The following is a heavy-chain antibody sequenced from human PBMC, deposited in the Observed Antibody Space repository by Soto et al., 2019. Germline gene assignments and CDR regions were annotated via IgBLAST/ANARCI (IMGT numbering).Heavy chain of an antibody. CDR3: ARHGLGPGDQATYYYYGMDV. CDR2: IYYSGST. Sequence: QLQLQESGPGLVKPSETLSLTCTVSGGSISSSSYYWGWIRQPPGKGLEWIGSIYYSGSTYYNPSLTSRVTISVDTSKNQFSLKLSSVTAADTAVYYCARHGLGPGDQATYYYYGMDVWGQGTTVTVSS. D-gene: IGHD3-16*01. J-gene: IGHJ6*02. CDR1: GGSISSSSYY. V-gene: IGHV4-39*01.